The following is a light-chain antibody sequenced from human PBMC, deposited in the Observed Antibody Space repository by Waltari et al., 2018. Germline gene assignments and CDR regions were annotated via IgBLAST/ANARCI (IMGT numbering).Light chain of an antibody. J-gene: IGKJ1*01. CDR1: QSVSRN. V-gene: IGKV3-15*01. Sequence: VMTQSPATLSVSPGERATLSCRASQSVSRNLAWYQQKPGQAPRLLIYGAYTRGTGIPARFSGSGCGTEFSLTISSLQSEDFAVYYCQQYISWPWTFGQGTKVEIK. CDR2: GAY. CDR3: QQYISWPWT.